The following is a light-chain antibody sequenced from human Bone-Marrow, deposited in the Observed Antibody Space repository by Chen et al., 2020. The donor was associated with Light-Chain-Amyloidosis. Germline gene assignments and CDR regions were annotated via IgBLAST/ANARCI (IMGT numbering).Light chain of an antibody. CDR1: DLPTKY. Sequence: SYELTQPPSVSVSPGQTARITCSGDDLPTKYAYWYQQNPGQAPVLVRHRDTERPSGISERFSGSSSGTTATLTISGVQAEDEADYHCQSADSSGTYEVIFGGGTKLTVL. V-gene: IGLV3-25*03. CDR3: QSADSSGTYEVI. J-gene: IGLJ2*01. CDR2: RDT.